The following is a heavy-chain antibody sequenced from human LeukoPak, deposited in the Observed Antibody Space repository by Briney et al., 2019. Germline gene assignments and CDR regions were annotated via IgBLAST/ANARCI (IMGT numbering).Heavy chain of an antibody. J-gene: IGHJ4*02. CDR2: IYWDDDK. D-gene: IGHD1-14*01. CDR3: AHRRSGYNWNHGDFEY. CDR1: GFSISTSGVG. V-gene: IGHV2-5*02. Sequence: QTLSLTCTFSGFSISTSGVGVGWIRQPPEKAPEWLAVIYWDDDKRYSPSLKSRLTITKVTSKNQVVLIMTNMDPVDTATYYCAHRRSGYNWNHGDFEYWGQGSLVTVSS.